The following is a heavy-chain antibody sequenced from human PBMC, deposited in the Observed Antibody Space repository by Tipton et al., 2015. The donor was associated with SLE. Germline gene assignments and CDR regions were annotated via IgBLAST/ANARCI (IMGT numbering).Heavy chain of an antibody. CDR1: GFTFSSYW. D-gene: IGHD3-3*01. CDR2: IKQGGSEK. J-gene: IGHJ5*02. CDR3: ARDVWAYYDFWSGYYGNWFDP. V-gene: IGHV3-7*03. Sequence: SLRLSCAASGFTFSSYWMSWVRQAPGKGLEWVANIKQGGSEKYYVDSVKGRFTISRDNAKNSLYLQMNSLRAEDTAVYYCARDVWAYYDFWSGYYGNWFDPWGQGTLVTVSS.